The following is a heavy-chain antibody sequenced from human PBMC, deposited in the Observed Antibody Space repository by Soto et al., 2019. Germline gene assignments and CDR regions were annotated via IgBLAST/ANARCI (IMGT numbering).Heavy chain of an antibody. CDR3: EPRVPYNASWNVAWFAP. J-gene: IGHJ5*02. Sequence: QITLKESGPTLLEPTQTLTLTCSFSGFSLTSSGVGVGWLRQSPGKALECLGIIYWDGDRLYNPSLRLRLTITNDTSTTQVVLTMTYMEPVDTAIYYYEPRVPYNASWNVAWFAPRGQGKLDTVS. CDR2: IYWDGDR. CDR1: GFSLTSSGVG. D-gene: IGHD1-1*01. V-gene: IGHV2-5*02.